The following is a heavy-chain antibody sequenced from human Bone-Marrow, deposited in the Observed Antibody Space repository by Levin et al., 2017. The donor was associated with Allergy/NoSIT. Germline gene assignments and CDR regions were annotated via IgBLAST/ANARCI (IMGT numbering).Heavy chain of an antibody. CDR1: GYSFSSYA. J-gene: IGHJ5*02. D-gene: IGHD3-3*01. Sequence: ASVKVSCKAFGYSFSSYAMSWVRQAPGHGLEWMGWISAYDNNTRYEQNFQGRVTMTTDTSTSTAYMELMSLRFDDTAIYYCARDRGDSYDFWYGYHWFDPWGQGTLVTVSS. CDR3: ARDRGDSYDFWYGYHWFDP. CDR2: ISAYDNNT. V-gene: IGHV1-18*04.